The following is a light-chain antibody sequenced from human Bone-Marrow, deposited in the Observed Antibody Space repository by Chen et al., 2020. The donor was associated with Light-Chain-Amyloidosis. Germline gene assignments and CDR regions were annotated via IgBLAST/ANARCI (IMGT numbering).Light chain of an antibody. Sequence: SYVLTQPSSVSVAPGQTATIPCGGNNFGSTSVHWYQQTPGQAPLLVVYDDSDRPSGIPERLSGSNSGNAPTLTISRVEAGDEADYYCQVWDRSSDRPVFGGGTKLTVL. CDR2: DDS. CDR1: NFGSTS. CDR3: QVWDRSSDRPV. J-gene: IGLJ3*02. V-gene: IGLV3-21*02.